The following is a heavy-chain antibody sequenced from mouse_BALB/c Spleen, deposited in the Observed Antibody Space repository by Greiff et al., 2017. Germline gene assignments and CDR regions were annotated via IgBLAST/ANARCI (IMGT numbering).Heavy chain of an antibody. V-gene: IGHV1S137*01. Sequence: VQLQQSGAELVRPGVSVKISCKGSGYTFTDYAMHWVKQSHAKSLEWIGVISTYYGDASYNQKFKGKATMTVDKSSSTAYMELARLTSEDSAIYYCARFYYGSKDYAMDYWGQGTSVTVSS. D-gene: IGHD1-1*01. J-gene: IGHJ4*01. CDR3: ARFYYGSKDYAMDY. CDR2: ISTYYGDA. CDR1: GYTFTDYA.